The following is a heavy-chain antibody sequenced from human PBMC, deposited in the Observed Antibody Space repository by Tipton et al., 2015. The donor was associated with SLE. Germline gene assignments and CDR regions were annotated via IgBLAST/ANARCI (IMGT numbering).Heavy chain of an antibody. CDR3: ARHKDFLEWLSSANWFDP. CDR2: IYYSGST. J-gene: IGHJ5*02. V-gene: IGHV4-39*07. D-gene: IGHD3-3*01. Sequence: LRLSCTVSGGSISSGGYYWSWIRQHPGKGLEWIGSIYYSGSTYYNPSLKSRVTISVDTSKNQFSLKLSSVTAADTAVYYCARHKDFLEWLSSANWFDPWGQGTLVTVSS. CDR1: GGSISSGGYY.